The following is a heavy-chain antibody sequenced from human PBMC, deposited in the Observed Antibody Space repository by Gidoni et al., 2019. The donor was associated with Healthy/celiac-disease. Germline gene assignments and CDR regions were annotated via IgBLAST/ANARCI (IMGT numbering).Heavy chain of an antibody. Sequence: EVQLVESGGGLVQPGGSLRLPCAASGFTFSSYEVNWVRQAPGKGLEGVSYISSSGSTIYYADSVKGRFTISRDNAKNSLYLQMNSLRAEDTAVYYCARDLGGYSLNDAFDIWGQGTMVTVSS. CDR2: ISSSGSTI. CDR3: ARDLGGYSLNDAFDI. CDR1: GFTFSSYE. V-gene: IGHV3-48*03. J-gene: IGHJ3*02. D-gene: IGHD1-26*01.